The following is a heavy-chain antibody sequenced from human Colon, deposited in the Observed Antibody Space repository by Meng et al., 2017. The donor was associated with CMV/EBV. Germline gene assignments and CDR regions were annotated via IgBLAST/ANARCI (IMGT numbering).Heavy chain of an antibody. CDR2: IRTKTNAYAT. J-gene: IGHJ4*02. CDR3: TSNRDGYNLADY. Sequence: GESLKISCEASGFTFSGSAMHWVRQASGKGLEWVGRIRTKTNAYATAYAASVKGRFTISRDDSKNTSYLQMNSLKTEDTAVYYCTSNRDGYNLADYWGQGTQVTVSS. V-gene: IGHV3-73*01. D-gene: IGHD5-24*01. CDR1: GFTFSGSA.